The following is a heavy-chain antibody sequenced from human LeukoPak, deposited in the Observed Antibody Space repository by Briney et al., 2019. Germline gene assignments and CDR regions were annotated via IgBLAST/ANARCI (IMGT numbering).Heavy chain of an antibody. Sequence: SGTLSLTCTVSGGSISSTYDHWDWIRQPPGKGLEWLGSIRYSGTTYYNPSLRGRVTIFVDTSSNQFSLRLRSVTAADTAVYYCARRLHYFDYWGQESLVTVSS. CDR3: ARRLHYFDY. D-gene: IGHD2-21*02. J-gene: IGHJ4*02. V-gene: IGHV4-39*01. CDR2: IRYSGTT. CDR1: GGSISSTYDH.